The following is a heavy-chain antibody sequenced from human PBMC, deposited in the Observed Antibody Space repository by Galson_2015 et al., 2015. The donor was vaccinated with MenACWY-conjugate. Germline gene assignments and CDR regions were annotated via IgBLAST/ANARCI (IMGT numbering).Heavy chain of an antibody. CDR3: ASPNGYYDFWSGYRNDYYYYYMDV. CDR2: IIPIFGTA. Sequence: SVKVSCKASGGTFSSYAISWVRQAPGQGLEWMGGIIPIFGTANYAQKFQGRVTITADESTSTAYMELSSLRSEDTAVYYCASPNGYYDFWSGYRNDYYYYYMDVWGKGTTVTVSS. V-gene: IGHV1-69*13. D-gene: IGHD3-3*01. CDR1: GGTFSSYA. J-gene: IGHJ6*03.